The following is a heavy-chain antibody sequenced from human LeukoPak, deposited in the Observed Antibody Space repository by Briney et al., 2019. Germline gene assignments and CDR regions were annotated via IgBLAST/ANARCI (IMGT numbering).Heavy chain of an antibody. CDR1: GGSISSGSYY. J-gene: IGHJ6*04. D-gene: IGHD3-10*01. CDR3: ARVRYYGSGSSGDV. Sequence: SETLSLTCTVSGGSISSGSYYWSWLRQPAGKGLEWIGRVYTSGSTNYNLSLKSRVTISVDTSKNQFSLKLSSVTAADTAVYYCARVRYYGSGSSGDVWGKGTTVTISS. V-gene: IGHV4-61*02. CDR2: VYTSGST.